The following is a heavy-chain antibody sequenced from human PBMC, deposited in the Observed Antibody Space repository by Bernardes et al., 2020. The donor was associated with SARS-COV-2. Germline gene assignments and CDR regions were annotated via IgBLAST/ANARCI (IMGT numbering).Heavy chain of an antibody. Sequence: ASVKVSCKASGYTFTVYYMHWVRQAPGQGLEWMGWINPNSGGTNYAQKFQGRVTMTRDTSISTAYMELSRLRSDDTAVYYCARENTRTDSSPGAFAPWGQGTLVTVSS. CDR1: GYTFTVYY. CDR3: ARENTRTDSSPGAFAP. V-gene: IGHV1-2*02. D-gene: IGHD6-6*01. CDR2: INPNSGGT. J-gene: IGHJ5*02.